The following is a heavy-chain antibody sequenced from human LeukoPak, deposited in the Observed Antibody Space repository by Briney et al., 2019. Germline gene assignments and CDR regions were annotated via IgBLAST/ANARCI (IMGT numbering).Heavy chain of an antibody. Sequence: AGGSLRLSCAASGFTLSTYNMKWVRQAPRKGLEWVGRIKSKSDGGTTDYAALVKGRFIISRDDSKNTLYLQMNSLKTEDTAVYFCATDGISEETATDYWGQGTLVTVSS. CDR2: IKSKSDGGTT. J-gene: IGHJ4*02. CDR1: GFTLSTYN. CDR3: ATDGISEETATDY. V-gene: IGHV3-15*01. D-gene: IGHD5-18*01.